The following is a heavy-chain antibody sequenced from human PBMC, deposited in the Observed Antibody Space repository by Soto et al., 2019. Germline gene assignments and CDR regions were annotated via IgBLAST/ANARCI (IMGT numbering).Heavy chain of an antibody. V-gene: IGHV3-30*18. CDR2: VSYDEVNK. D-gene: IGHD6-19*01. CDR3: AKVMTEYSGVAIDH. CDR1: GFTFSNFG. J-gene: IGHJ4*02. Sequence: GGSLRLSCEGSGFTFSNFGMHWVRQAPGKGLEWRAVVSYDEVNKFYADSVRGRFTISRDNSKDTVYLQINSLRRDDTAMYFCAKVMTEYSGVAIDHWGQGTLVTVSS.